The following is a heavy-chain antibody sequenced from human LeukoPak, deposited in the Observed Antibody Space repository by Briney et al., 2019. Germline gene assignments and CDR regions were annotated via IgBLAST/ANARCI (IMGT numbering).Heavy chain of an antibody. CDR3: ARDGYNSANGIDV. D-gene: IGHD1-1*01. CDR2: ISSSSNYI. CDR1: GFIFSSYN. Sequence: SGGSLRLSCVASGFIFSSYNVNWVRQAPGKGLEWVSSISSSSNYIYYADSVKGRFTISRDNAKSSLSLQMNSLSADDTAVYYCARDGYNSANGIDVWGQGTMVTVSS. J-gene: IGHJ3*01. V-gene: IGHV3-21*01.